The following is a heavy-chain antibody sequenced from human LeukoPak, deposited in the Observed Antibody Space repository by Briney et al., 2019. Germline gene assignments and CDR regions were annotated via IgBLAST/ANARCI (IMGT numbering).Heavy chain of an antibody. CDR3: ARGGGYSGYRPDAFDI. V-gene: IGHV1-46*01. Sequence: GASVKVSCKASGYTFTSYYMHWARQAPGQGLEWMGIINPSGGSTSYAQKFQGRVTMTRDMSTSTVYMELSSLRSEDTAVYYCARGGGYSGYRPDAFDIWGQGTMVTVSS. J-gene: IGHJ3*02. CDR1: GYTFTSYY. D-gene: IGHD5-12*01. CDR2: INPSGGST.